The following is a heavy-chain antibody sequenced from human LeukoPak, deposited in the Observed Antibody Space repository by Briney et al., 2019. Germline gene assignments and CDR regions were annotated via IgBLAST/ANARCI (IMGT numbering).Heavy chain of an antibody. D-gene: IGHD1-1*01. CDR3: ARGSGTSLDY. Sequence: PSETLSLTCTVSGDSISSNSYYWNWIRQPAGTGLEWIGRVHTSGKTKYNPSLKSRVTVSVDMSQKKFSLKMTALTAADTAVYYCARGSGTSLDYWGQGTLVTVSS. CDR1: GDSISSNSYY. CDR2: VHTSGKT. J-gene: IGHJ4*02. V-gene: IGHV4-61*02.